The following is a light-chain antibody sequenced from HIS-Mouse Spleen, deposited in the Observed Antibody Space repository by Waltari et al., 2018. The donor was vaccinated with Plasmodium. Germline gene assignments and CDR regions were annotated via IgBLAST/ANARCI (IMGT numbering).Light chain of an antibody. CDR1: ALPKNS. V-gene: IGLV3-10*01. CDR3: YSTDSSGNHRV. J-gene: IGLJ3*02. CDR2: EDS. Sequence: SYELTQPPSVSVSPGQTARITCSGDALPKNSAYWYQQKSGQAPVLVIYEDSKRPSGIPERFSGSRSGTMATLTISGAQVEDEADYYYYSTDSSGNHRVFGGGTKLTVL.